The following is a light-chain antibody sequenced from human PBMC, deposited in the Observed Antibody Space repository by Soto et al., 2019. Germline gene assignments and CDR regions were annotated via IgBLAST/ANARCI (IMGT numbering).Light chain of an antibody. V-gene: IGLV2-14*01. CDR3: SSYTSSSTYV. CDR1: SGVVGGYNY. CDR2: DVS. J-gene: IGLJ1*01. Sequence: QYALTQPASVSGSPGQSITISCTGTSGVVGGYNYVSWYQQHPGKAPKLMIYDVSNRPSGVSNRFSGSKSGNTASLTISGLQAEDEADYYCSSYTSSSTYVFGTGTKVTVL.